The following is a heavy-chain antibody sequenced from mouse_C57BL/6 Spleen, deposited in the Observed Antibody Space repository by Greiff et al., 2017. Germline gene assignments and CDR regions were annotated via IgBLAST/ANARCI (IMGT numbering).Heavy chain of an antibody. CDR2: ISSGGSYT. J-gene: IGHJ3*01. Sequence: EVQLVESGGDLVKPGGSLKLSCAASGFTFSSYGMSWVRQTPDKRLEWVATISSGGSYTYYPDSVKGRFTISRDNAKNTLYLQMSSLKSEDTAMYYCARGELRLAYWGQGTLVTVSA. CDR1: GFTFSSYG. D-gene: IGHD3-2*02. CDR3: ARGELRLAY. V-gene: IGHV5-6*01.